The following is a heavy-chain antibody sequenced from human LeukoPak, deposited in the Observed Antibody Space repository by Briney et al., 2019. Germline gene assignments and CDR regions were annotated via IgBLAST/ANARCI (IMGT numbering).Heavy chain of an antibody. V-gene: IGHV3-9*03. CDR2: ISWNSGSI. J-gene: IGHJ4*02. CDR1: GFTFDDYA. Sequence: GGSLRLSCAASGFTFDDYAMHWVRQAPGKGLEWASGISWNSGSIGYADSVKGRFTISRDNAKNSLYLQMNSLRAEDMALYYCAKGDESIAAAGAFDYWGQRTLVTVSS. D-gene: IGHD6-13*01. CDR3: AKGDESIAAAGAFDY.